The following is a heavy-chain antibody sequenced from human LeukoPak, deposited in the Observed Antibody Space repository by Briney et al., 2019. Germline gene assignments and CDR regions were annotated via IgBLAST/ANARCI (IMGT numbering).Heavy chain of an antibody. V-gene: IGHV4-59*12. J-gene: IGHJ4*02. Sequence: SETLSLTCTVSGGSISSYYWSWIRQPPGKGLEWIGYLFDSGSTNYNPSLKSRVTISVDTSKSQFSLRLSSVTAADTAVYYCARDSYGSGSRGFDYWGQGALVTVSS. D-gene: IGHD3-10*01. CDR2: LFDSGST. CDR3: ARDSYGSGSRGFDY. CDR1: GGSISSYY.